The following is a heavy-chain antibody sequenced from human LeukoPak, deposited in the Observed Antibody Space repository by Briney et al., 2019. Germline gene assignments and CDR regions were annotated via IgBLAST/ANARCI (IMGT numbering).Heavy chain of an antibody. CDR2: ISGSGGST. J-gene: IGHJ3*02. CDR3: AKVRGKRGYSGYEEAFDI. V-gene: IGHV3-23*01. Sequence: GGSLRLSCAASGFTVSSNYMSWVRQAPGKGLEWVSAISGSGGSTYYADSVKGRFTTSRDNSKNTLYLQMNSLRAEDTAVYYCAKVRGKRGYSGYEEAFDIWGQGTMVTVSS. CDR1: GFTVSSNY. D-gene: IGHD5-12*01.